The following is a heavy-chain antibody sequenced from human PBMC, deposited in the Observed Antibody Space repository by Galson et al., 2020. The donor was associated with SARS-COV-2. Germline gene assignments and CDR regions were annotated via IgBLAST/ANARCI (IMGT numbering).Heavy chain of an antibody. J-gene: IGHJ4*02. CDR1: GFTFSSYA. CDR3: ASSRYYYDSSGSLDY. Sequence: TGGSLRLSCAASGFTFSSYAMHWVRQAPGKGLEWVEVISYDGSNKYYADSVKGRFTISRDNSKNTLYLQMNSLRAEDTAVYYCASSRYYYDSSGSLDYWGQGTLVTVSS. D-gene: IGHD3-22*01. CDR2: ISYDGSNK. V-gene: IGHV3-30-3*01.